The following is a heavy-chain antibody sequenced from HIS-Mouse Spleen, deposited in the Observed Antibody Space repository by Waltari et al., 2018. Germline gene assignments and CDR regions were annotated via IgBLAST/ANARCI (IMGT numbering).Heavy chain of an antibody. CDR2: IYYRGST. CDR1: GGSISSSSYY. J-gene: IGHJ4*02. Sequence: QLQLQESGPGLVKPSETLSLTCTVSGGSISSSSYYWGWIRQPPGKGLEWIGSIYYRGSTYYNPSLKSRVTISVDTSKNQFSLKLSSVTAADTAVYYCARVEGVLSYYDSSGYYYFDYWGQGTLVTVSS. CDR3: ARVEGVLSYYDSSGYYYFDY. D-gene: IGHD3-22*01. V-gene: IGHV4-39*07.